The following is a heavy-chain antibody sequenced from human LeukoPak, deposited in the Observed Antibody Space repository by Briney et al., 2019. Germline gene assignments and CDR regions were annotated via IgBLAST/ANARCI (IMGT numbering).Heavy chain of an antibody. V-gene: IGHV3-30*18. Sequence: GGSLRLSCAASGFPFSTYDMHWVRQAPDKGLQWVAVISSDGYRTNYPDSVRGRFTISRDNFRNTVDLQMISVTAEDTAMYFCAKGLGTGSVLARPLHYWGQGTLVTVSS. CDR2: ISSDGYRT. D-gene: IGHD3-10*01. CDR3: AKGLGTGSVLARPLHY. CDR1: GFPFSTYD. J-gene: IGHJ4*02.